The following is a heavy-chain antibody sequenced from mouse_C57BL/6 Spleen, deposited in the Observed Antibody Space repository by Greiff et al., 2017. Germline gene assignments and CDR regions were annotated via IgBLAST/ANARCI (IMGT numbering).Heavy chain of an antibody. CDR3: ARSSGYYDWYFDV. CDR2: IYPRVGST. CDR1: GYTFTSYD. V-gene: IGHV1-85*01. J-gene: IGHJ1*03. D-gene: IGHD2-3*01. Sequence: QVQLKQSGPELVKPGASVKLSCKASGYTFTSYDINWVKQRPGQGLEWIGWIYPRVGSTKYNEKFKGKATLTVDTSSSTAYMELHSLTSEDSAVYFCARSSGYYDWYFDVWGTGTTVTVSS.